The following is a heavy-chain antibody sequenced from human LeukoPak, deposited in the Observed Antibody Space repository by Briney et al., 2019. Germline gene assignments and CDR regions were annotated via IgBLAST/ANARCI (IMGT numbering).Heavy chain of an antibody. CDR3: ARVRPGSSGSYYRTS. V-gene: IGHV3-48*03. CDR1: GFTFSTYE. Sequence: GGSLRLSCVAAGFTFSTYEMNWVRQAPGKGLEWVSYITSGGGFKYYADSVKGRFSISRDDSKNSVFLQMNSLRVEDTAVYYCARVRPGSSGSYYRTSWGQGTLVTVSS. J-gene: IGHJ4*02. CDR2: ITSGGGFK. D-gene: IGHD3-22*01.